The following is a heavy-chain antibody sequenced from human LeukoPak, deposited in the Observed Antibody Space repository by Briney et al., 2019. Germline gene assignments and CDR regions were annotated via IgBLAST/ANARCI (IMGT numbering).Heavy chain of an antibody. D-gene: IGHD5-18*01. CDR2: ISSSGSTI. V-gene: IGHV3-11*01. Sequence: GGSLRLSCAASGFTFSDYYMSWIRQAPGKGLEWVSYISSSGSTIYYADYVKGRITISRDTSKNTLNLQMDSLRGEDTAVYYCAKDKLSGYRYGYSLDHWGQGTLVTVSS. CDR3: AKDKLSGYRYGYSLDH. CDR1: GFTFSDYY. J-gene: IGHJ4*02.